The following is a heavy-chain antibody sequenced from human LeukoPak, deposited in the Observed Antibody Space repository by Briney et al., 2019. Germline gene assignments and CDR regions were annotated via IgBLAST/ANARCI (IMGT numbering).Heavy chain of an antibody. V-gene: IGHV3-23*01. CDR2: ISGSGGRT. CDR1: GFTFSSFA. Sequence: GGSLRLSCAASGFTFSSFAMTWVRQAPGKGLEWVSVISGSGGRTYYADSVKGRFTLSRDNSNNTLSLEMSSLRAEDTAVYYCAREGTYYDSSGYYVSWGQGTLVTVSS. J-gene: IGHJ5*02. D-gene: IGHD3-22*01. CDR3: AREGTYYDSSGYYVS.